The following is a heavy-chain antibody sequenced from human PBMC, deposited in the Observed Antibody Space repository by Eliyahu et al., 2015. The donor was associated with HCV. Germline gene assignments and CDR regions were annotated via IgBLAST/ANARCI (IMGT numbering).Heavy chain of an antibody. D-gene: IGHD2-15*01. J-gene: IGHJ4*02. V-gene: IGHV3-9*01. CDR3: AKDKSPIYCSDCIDAGFDY. Sequence: EVQLVESGGGLVQPGRSLRLSXAASGFTLDDXAXXWVRQAPGKGLEWVSGIXWNSGSIGYADSVKGRFTISRDNAKNSLYLQMNSLRAEDTALYYCAKDKSPIYCSDCIDAGFDYWGQGTLVTVSS. CDR1: GFTLDDXA. CDR2: IXWNSGSI.